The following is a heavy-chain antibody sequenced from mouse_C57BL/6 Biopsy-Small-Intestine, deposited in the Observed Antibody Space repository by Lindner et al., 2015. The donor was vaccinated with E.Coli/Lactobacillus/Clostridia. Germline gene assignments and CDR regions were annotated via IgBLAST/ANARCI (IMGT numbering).Heavy chain of an antibody. V-gene: IGHV1-42*01. CDR2: INPSTGST. CDR3: VRREVYYFDY. Sequence: VQLQESGPELVKSGASVRISCKASGYSFTGNHLNWVKQSPEKSLEWIGEINPSTGSTTYNQKFRAKATLTMDKSSSTAYMQFKSLTSEDSAVYYCVRREVYYFDYWGQGTTLTVSS. CDR1: GYSFTGNH. J-gene: IGHJ2*01.